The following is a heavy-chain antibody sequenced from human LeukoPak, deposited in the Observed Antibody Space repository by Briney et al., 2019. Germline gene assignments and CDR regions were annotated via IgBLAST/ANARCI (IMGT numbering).Heavy chain of an antibody. Sequence: AGGSLRLSCAASGFTFSTYTMNWVRQPPGKGLEWVSSISSSSSYIYYPDSVKGRFIISRVNAKNSLYLQMNSLRTDDTILYYCARWGGGRGGSFDIWGQGTMVTVSS. D-gene: IGHD3-16*01. CDR1: GFTFSTYT. J-gene: IGHJ3*02. V-gene: IGHV3-21*01. CDR2: ISSSSSYI. CDR3: ARWGGGRGGSFDI.